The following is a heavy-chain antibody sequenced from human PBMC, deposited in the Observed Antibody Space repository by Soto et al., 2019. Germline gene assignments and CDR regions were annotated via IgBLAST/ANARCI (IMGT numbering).Heavy chain of an antibody. J-gene: IGHJ4*02. CDR3: ARDRGHVVVSDC. CDR2: ISAYNGNT. V-gene: IGHV1-18*04. CDR1: GYTFPSYG. Sequence: QVQLVQSGAEVKKPGASVKVSCKASGYTFPSYGISWVRQAPGQGLEWMGWISAYNGNTNYAQQLQGSVTMTTDTATSTAYMELRSLRSDGTAVYYCARDRGHVVVSDCWGQGTLVTVSS. D-gene: IGHD3-22*01.